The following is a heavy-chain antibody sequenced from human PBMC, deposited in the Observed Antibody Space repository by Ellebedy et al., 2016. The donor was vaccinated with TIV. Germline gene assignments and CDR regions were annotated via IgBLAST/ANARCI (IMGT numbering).Heavy chain of an antibody. V-gene: IGHV3-23*01. Sequence: GESLKISXAASGFRLSNSLMSWIRQAPGKGLEWVSTLTADGRSTYFADSVKGRFTISRDNSKNTVYLQMNSLRSEDTAVYYCRPGHYSDAWGKGTLVTVSS. CDR2: LTADGRST. J-gene: IGHJ4*02. CDR3: RPGHYSDA. CDR1: GFRLSNSL.